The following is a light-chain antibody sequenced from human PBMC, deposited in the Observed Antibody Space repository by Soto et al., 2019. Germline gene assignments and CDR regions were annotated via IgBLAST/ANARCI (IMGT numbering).Light chain of an antibody. V-gene: IGLV2-14*01. CDR2: DVS. CDR3: SSDTSSSTLV. J-gene: IGLJ3*02. Sequence: QSVLTQPASVSGSPGQSITISCTGTSSDVGGYNYVSWYQQHPGKAPKLMMYDVSNRPSGVSNRFSASKSANTASLTISGIQAEDEVDYCCSSDTSSSTLVFGGGTQLTVL. CDR1: SSDVGGYNY.